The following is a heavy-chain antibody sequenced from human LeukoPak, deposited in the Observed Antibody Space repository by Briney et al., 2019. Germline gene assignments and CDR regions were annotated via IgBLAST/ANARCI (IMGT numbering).Heavy chain of an antibody. D-gene: IGHD6-13*01. J-gene: IGHJ4*02. Sequence: PGGSLRLSCAASGFTVSSNYMSWVRQAPGKGLEWVSVIYSGGSTYYADSVKCRFTISRDNSKNTLYLQMNSLRAEDTAVYYCARVRRGVSYFDYWGQGTLVTVSS. CDR1: GFTVSSNY. CDR3: ARVRRGVSYFDY. CDR2: IYSGGST. V-gene: IGHV3-53*01.